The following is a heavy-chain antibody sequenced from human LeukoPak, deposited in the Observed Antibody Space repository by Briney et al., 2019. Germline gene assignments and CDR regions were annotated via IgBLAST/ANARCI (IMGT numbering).Heavy chain of an antibody. D-gene: IGHD5-12*01. V-gene: IGHV1-18*01. CDR2: ISAYNGNT. J-gene: IGHJ5*02. Sequence: ASVKVSCKSSGYTFTSYGIIWVRQAPGQGLEWMGWISAYNGNTNYAQKLQGRVTMTTDTSTSTAYMELRGLRSDDTAVYYCARESERFYSGYDSEGNWFDPWGQGTLVTVSS. CDR3: ARESERFYSGYDSEGNWFDP. CDR1: GYTFTSYG.